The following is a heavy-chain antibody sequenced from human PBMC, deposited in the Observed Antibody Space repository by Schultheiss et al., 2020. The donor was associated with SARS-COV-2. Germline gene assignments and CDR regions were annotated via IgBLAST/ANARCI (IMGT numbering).Heavy chain of an antibody. CDR1: GGSISSYY. CDR2: IYYSGST. Sequence: SETLSLTCTVSGGSISSYYWSWIRQPPGKGLEWIGYIYYSGSTNYNPSLKSRVTMSVDTSKNQFSLKLSSVTAADTAVYYCARGPLARHIVVVPAAHAYMDVWGKGTTVTVSS. CDR3: ARGPLARHIVVVPAAHAYMDV. D-gene: IGHD2-2*01. V-gene: IGHV4-59*12. J-gene: IGHJ6*03.